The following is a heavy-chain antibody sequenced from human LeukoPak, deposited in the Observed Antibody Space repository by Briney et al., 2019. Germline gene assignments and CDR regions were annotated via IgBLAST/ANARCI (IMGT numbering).Heavy chain of an antibody. CDR2: IKQDGSEK. D-gene: IGHD6-13*01. V-gene: IGHV3-7*03. J-gene: IGHJ4*02. Sequence: GGSLRLSCAASGFTFSSYWMSWVRQAPGRGLEWVANIKQDGSEKYYVDSVKGRFTISRDNAKNSLYLQMNSLRAEDTAVYYCARDRYSSSWYESDYWGQGTLVTVSS. CDR1: GFTFSSYW. CDR3: ARDRYSSSWYESDY.